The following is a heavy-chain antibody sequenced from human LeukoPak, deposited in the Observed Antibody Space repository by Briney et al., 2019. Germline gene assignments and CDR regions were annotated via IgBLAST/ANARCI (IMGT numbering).Heavy chain of an antibody. J-gene: IGHJ4*02. D-gene: IGHD4-11*01. CDR3: VRGLQGLDY. CDR1: GFTLSSYW. CDR2: IYTDDIST. Sequence: GGSLRLSCAPSGFTLSSYWMHWVRHAPGKGLMWVSVIYTDDISTNYADSVKGRFTISRDNAENTLYLQMNSQRAEDTAVYYCVRGLQGLDYWGQGTLVTRSS. V-gene: IGHV3-74*01.